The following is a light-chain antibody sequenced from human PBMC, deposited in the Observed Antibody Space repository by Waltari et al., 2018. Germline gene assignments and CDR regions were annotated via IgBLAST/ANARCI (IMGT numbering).Light chain of an antibody. J-gene: IGKJ5*01. V-gene: IGKV3-15*01. CDR1: QSVSSN. CDR2: EAS. CDR3: QQYNHWPPIT. Sequence: EIVMTQSPDTLSVSPGERATFSCRASQSVSSNLAWYQQKPGQAPRLLIYEASTRATSIPARFRGSVSGTDFTLTISCLQSEDSAVYFCQQYNHWPPITFCQGTRLEIK.